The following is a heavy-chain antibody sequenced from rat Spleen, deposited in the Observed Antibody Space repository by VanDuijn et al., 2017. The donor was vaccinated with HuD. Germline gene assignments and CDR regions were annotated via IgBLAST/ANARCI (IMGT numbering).Heavy chain of an antibody. D-gene: IGHD1-1*01. Sequence: EVQLVESGGGLVQPGRSLKVSCAASGFTFDDFNMAWVRQAPTKGLEWVATIIYDGSSTYYRDSVKGRFTISRDNAKSTLYLQMDSLRSEDTATYYCAREDYYSGGYYWYFDFWGPGTMVTVSS. V-gene: IGHV5-7*01. J-gene: IGHJ1*01. CDR1: GFTFDDFN. CDR2: IIYDGSST. CDR3: AREDYYSGGYYWYFDF.